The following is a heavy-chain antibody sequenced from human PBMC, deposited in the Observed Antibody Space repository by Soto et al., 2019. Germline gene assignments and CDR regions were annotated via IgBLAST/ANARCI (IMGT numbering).Heavy chain of an antibody. D-gene: IGHD6-19*01. CDR1: GFTFSSYA. CDR2: ISGSGGST. V-gene: IGHV3-23*01. J-gene: IGHJ5*01. Sequence: EVQLLESGGGLVQPGGSLRLSCAASGFTFSSYAMSWVRQAPGKGLEWVSAISGSGGSTYYADSVKGRFTISRDNSKNPLYPQMNSLRAEDTAVYYCAKAGYSSGWYPDSWGQGTLVTVSS. CDR3: AKAGYSSGWYPDS.